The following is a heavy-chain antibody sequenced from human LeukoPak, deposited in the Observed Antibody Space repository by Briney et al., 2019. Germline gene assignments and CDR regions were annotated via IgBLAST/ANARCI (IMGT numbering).Heavy chain of an antibody. V-gene: IGHV3-64D*06. CDR1: GFTFRSLA. CDR2: ISSNGGST. D-gene: IGHD6-19*01. CDR3: VNQISGWVY. Sequence: GGSLRLPCSASGFTFRSLAMHWVRQAPGKGLEYVSGISSNGGSTYYADSVKGRFTISRDNSKNTLNLQMSSLRPEDTAVYYCVNQISGWVYWGQGTLVTVSS. J-gene: IGHJ4*02.